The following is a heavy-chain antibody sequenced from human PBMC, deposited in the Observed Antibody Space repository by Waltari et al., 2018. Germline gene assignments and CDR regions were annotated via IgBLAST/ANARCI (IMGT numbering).Heavy chain of an antibody. CDR2: ISYSGNA. J-gene: IGHJ5*02. CDR1: GDSVSSNNSY. V-gene: IGHV4-39*07. D-gene: IGHD4-17*01. Sequence: QLQLQESGPGLVKPSETLSLTCSVSGDSVSSNNSYWGWIRQPPGKGLEWIGTISYSGNAYYNPSLKSRVTISLDMSKNDFSLKLSSVTAADTAVYYCTRSAPTVTTYNWFDPWGQGTLVTVSS. CDR3: TRSAPTVTTYNWFDP.